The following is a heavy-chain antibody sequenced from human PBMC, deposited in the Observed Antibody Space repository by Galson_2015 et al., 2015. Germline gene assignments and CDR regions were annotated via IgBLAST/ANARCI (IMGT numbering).Heavy chain of an antibody. Sequence: SLRLSCAASGFTFSNAWVSWVRQAPGKGLEWVGRIKSKTDGGTTDYAAPVKGRFTISRDDSKNTLYLQMNSLKTEDTAVYYCTTDLPPRGSGSYYPDYWGQGTLVTVSS. J-gene: IGHJ4*02. CDR2: IKSKTDGGTT. D-gene: IGHD3-10*01. V-gene: IGHV3-15*01. CDR1: GFTFSNAW. CDR3: TTDLPPRGSGSYYPDY.